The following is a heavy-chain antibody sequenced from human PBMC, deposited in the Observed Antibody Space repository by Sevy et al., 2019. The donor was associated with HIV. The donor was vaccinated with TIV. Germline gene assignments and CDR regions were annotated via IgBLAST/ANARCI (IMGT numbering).Heavy chain of an antibody. D-gene: IGHD3-3*01. CDR1: GFTFDDYT. CDR3: EKAMRRITIFGVVPSGGMDV. J-gene: IGHJ6*02. CDR2: ISWDGGST. V-gene: IGHV3-43*01. Sequence: GGSLRLSCAASGFTFDDYTMHWVRQAPGKGLEWVSLISWDGGSTYYADSVKGRFTISRDNSKNSLYLQMNSLRTEDTALYYCEKAMRRITIFGVVPSGGMDVWGQGTTVPVSS.